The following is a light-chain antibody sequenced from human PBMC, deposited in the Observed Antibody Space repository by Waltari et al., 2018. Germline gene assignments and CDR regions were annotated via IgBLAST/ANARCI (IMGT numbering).Light chain of an antibody. Sequence: ELVLTQSPGTLSLSPGEGATLSFRARQIVSSSHLAWYQQKPGQAPRLLIYGASSRATGIPDRFSGSGSGTDFTLTISRLEPEDFAVYYCQQYGGSPLFTFGGGTKVEI. V-gene: IGKV3-20*01. CDR2: GAS. CDR1: QIVSSSH. J-gene: IGKJ4*01. CDR3: QQYGGSPLFT.